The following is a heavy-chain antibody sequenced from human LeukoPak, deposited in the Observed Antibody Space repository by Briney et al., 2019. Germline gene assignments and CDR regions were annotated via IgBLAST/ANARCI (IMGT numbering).Heavy chain of an antibody. Sequence: PGGSLRLSCAASGFTFSSYAMSWVRQAPGKGLEWVSAISGSGGSTYYADSVKGRFTISRDNSKNTLYLQMNSLRAEDTAVYYCAKNGAQYYYDSSGPFDYWGQGTLVTVSS. V-gene: IGHV3-23*01. CDR1: GFTFSSYA. J-gene: IGHJ4*02. D-gene: IGHD3-22*01. CDR2: ISGSGGST. CDR3: AKNGAQYYYDSSGPFDY.